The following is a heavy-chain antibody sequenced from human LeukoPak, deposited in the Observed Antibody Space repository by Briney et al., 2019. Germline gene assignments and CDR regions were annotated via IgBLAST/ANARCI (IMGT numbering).Heavy chain of an antibody. CDR1: GCTFSSYA. CDR3: ARGRWYYDSSGYLIDY. D-gene: IGHD3-22*01. Sequence: SVKVSCKAAGCTFSSYAISWVRQAPGQGLEWMGGMIPIFGTANYAQKLQGRVTITADESTSTAYMELSSLTSEDTAVYYCARGRWYYDSSGYLIDYWGQGTLLTVSS. CDR2: MIPIFGTA. J-gene: IGHJ4*02. V-gene: IGHV1-69*13.